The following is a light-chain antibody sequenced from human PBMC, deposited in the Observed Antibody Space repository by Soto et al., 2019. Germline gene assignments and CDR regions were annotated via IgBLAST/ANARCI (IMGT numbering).Light chain of an antibody. CDR2: WAS. J-gene: IGKJ2*01. CDR3: QHFYSAPPT. CDR1: QSVLYSSNNKNY. V-gene: IGKV4-1*01. Sequence: DIVMTQSPDSLAVSLGERATINCKSSQSVLYSSNNKNYLAWYQQKPGQPPKLLIYWASTRESGVPDLFSGSGSGTEFTLTISSLQAEDVAVYYCQHFYSAPPTFGQGTKLELK.